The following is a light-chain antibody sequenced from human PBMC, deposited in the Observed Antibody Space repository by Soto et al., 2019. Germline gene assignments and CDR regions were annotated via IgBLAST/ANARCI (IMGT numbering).Light chain of an antibody. CDR2: EVS. J-gene: IGLJ1*01. V-gene: IGLV2-14*01. CDR3: SSYSSTSSRV. Sequence: QSLLAHYASMSGSPGQSITISCTGTSSDVGGYDYVSWYQQHAGKAPKLVIYEVSNRPSGVSNRFSGSKSGITASLIISGLQAEDEADYYCSSYSSTSSRVFGTGTKVTVL. CDR1: SSDVGGYDY.